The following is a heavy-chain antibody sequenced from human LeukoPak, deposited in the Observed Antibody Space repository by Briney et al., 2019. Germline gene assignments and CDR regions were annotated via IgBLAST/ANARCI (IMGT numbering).Heavy chain of an antibody. J-gene: IGHJ4*02. CDR2: IETSGST. CDR3: ARVGWDGHDTIAVGYL. V-gene: IGHV4-4*07. CDR1: GGPKGSYF. Sequence: PSETLPHLRTVSGGPKGSYFGTWIRQPAGKGLERIGRIETSGSTNYNPSLKSRVTMSVDKSKNQFSLKLSSVTAADTAVYYCARVGWDGHDTIAVGYLGAPGNLVTVSS. D-gene: IGHD6-19*01.